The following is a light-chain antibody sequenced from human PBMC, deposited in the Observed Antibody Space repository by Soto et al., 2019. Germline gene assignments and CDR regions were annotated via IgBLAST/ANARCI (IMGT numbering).Light chain of an antibody. CDR2: DVS. CDR3: SSYTSSSPV. CDR1: SSDVGGYNY. J-gene: IGLJ2*01. Sequence: QSVLTQPASVSGSPGQSITISCTGTSSDVGGYNYVSWYQQHPGKAPKLMIYDVSHRPSGVSKRFSGSKSGNTASLTISGLQAEDEADYYCSSYTSSSPVFGGGTKLTVL. V-gene: IGLV2-14*01.